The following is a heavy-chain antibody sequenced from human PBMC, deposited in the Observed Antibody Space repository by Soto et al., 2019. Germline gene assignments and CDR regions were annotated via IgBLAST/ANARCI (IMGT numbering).Heavy chain of an antibody. J-gene: IGHJ4*02. CDR3: ARDSIRRIRTFDY. Sequence: GGSLRLSCAASGFTFSSYSMNWVRQAPGKGLEWVSYISSSSSTIYYADSVKGRFTISRDNANNSLDLQMNSMRAEDTAVYYCARDSIRRIRTFDYWGQGTLVTVSS. D-gene: IGHD3-3*02. CDR2: ISSSSSTI. CDR1: GFTFSSYS. V-gene: IGHV3-48*01.